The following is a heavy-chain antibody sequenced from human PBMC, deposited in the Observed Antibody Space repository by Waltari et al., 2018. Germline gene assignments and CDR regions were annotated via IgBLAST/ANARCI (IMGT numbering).Heavy chain of an antibody. J-gene: IGHJ5*02. V-gene: IGHV4-4*07. CDR2: VYTVGST. CDR1: GGSIRGYY. Sequence: QVQLQESGPGLVKPSETLSLTCTVSGGSIRGYYWNWIRQPAGKGLEWIGRVYTVGSTNYNPSLKSRVTMSVDTSKNQFSLKLSSVTAADTAVYFCAREIDRGPGRWFDPWGQGTLVTVSS. CDR3: AREIDRGPGRWFDP. D-gene: IGHD1-26*01.